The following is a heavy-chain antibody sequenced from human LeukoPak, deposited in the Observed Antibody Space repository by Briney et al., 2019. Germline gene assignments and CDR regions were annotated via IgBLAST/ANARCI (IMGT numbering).Heavy chain of an antibody. V-gene: IGHV3-7*01. D-gene: IGHD2-15*01. Sequence: PGGSLRLSCAASGFTFSRYWMSWVRQAPGKGLEWVANIKQDGSAKYYVDSVKGRFTISRDNAKSSMWLQMNSLRDEDTAVYYCARDQTPFYWGQGSLVTVSS. J-gene: IGHJ4*02. CDR3: ARDQTPFY. CDR2: IKQDGSAK. CDR1: GFTFSRYW.